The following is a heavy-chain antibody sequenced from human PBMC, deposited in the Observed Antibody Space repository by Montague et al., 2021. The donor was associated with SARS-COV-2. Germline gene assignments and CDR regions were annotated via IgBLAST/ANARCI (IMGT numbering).Heavy chain of an antibody. CDR2: ITYNGSNK. Sequence: LSLSWAASGFTFSSYAMHWVRQAPGKGLEWVAVITYNGSNKYYADSVRGRFTISRDNSKNTLYLQMNSLRAEDTAVYYCVHLLSDDYYYYGMDVWGQGTTVTVSS. CDR3: VHLLSDDYYYYGMDV. J-gene: IGHJ6*02. D-gene: IGHD2-2*01. CDR1: GFTFSSYA. V-gene: IGHV3-30*04.